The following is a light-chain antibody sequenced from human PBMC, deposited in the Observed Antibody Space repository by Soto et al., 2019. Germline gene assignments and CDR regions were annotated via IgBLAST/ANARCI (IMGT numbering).Light chain of an antibody. V-gene: IGKV3-11*01. J-gene: IGKJ3*01. CDR1: ESIGSF. CDR3: QQRRIWQGT. CDR2: DAS. Sequence: EIVLTQSPATLSLSPGERATLSCRASESIGSFLTWYQQKPGQVPRLLIYDASNRATGIPARFSGSGSGTDFTLNISSLEPEEFARYDCQQRRIWQGTFGPGTTVEIK.